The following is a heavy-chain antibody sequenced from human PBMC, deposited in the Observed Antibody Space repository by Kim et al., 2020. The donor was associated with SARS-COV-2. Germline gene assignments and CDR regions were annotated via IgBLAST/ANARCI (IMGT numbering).Heavy chain of an antibody. Sequence: ASVKVSCKASGYTFTSYAMHWVRQAPGQRLEWMGWINAGNGNTKYSQKFQGRVTITRDTSASTAYMELSSLRSEDTAVYYCARWTMALYYFDYWGQGTLVTVSS. CDR2: INAGNGNT. D-gene: IGHD3-10*01. CDR3: ARWTMALYYFDY. V-gene: IGHV1-3*01. CDR1: GYTFTSYA. J-gene: IGHJ4*02.